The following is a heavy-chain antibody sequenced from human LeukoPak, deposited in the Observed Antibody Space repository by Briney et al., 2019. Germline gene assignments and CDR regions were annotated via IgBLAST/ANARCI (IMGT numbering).Heavy chain of an antibody. CDR3: AKGYNWNYGD. V-gene: IGHV3-23*01. CDR2: ISGSGAGT. CDR1: GFTFSSYA. D-gene: IGHD1-7*01. J-gene: IGHJ4*02. Sequence: TGGSLRLTCAASGFTFSSYAMSWVRQAPGKGLEWVSAISGSGAGTFYAYFLKGRFTISRDNSKNTLYLQMNSLRAEDTAVYYCAKGYNWNYGDWGQGTLVTVSS.